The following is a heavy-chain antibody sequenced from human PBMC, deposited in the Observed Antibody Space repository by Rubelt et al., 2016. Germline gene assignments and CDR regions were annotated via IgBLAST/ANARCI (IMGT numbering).Heavy chain of an antibody. Sequence: EVQLLESGGGLVQPGGSLRLSCAASGFTFSSYAMSWVRQAPGKGLEWVSGIMVSGGIKYYADYGKGRFTISRDNSKNTLYLQINSLRADDTAVYYCASVDVWGQGTTVT. V-gene: IGHV3-23*01. J-gene: IGHJ6*02. CDR2: IMVSGGIK. CDR3: ASVDV. CDR1: GFTFSSYA.